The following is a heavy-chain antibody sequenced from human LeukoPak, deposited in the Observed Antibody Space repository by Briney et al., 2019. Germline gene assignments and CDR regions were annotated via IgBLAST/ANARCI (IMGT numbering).Heavy chain of an antibody. V-gene: IGHV1-24*01. J-gene: IGHJ3*02. CDR2: FDPEDGET. Sequence: ASVKVSCKVSGYTLTELSMHWVRQAPGKGLEWMGGFDPEDGETIYAQKFQGRVTMTEDTSTDTAYMGLSSLRSGDTAVYYCATARYYGSGSYYILDAFDIWGQGTMVTVSS. CDR3: ATARYYGSGSYYILDAFDI. CDR1: GYTLTELS. D-gene: IGHD3-10*01.